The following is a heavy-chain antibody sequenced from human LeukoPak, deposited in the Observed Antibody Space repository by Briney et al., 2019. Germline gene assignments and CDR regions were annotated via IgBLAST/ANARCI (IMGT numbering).Heavy chain of an antibody. J-gene: IGHJ4*02. CDR2: IWYDGSNK. CDR1: GFIFSSYG. V-gene: IGHV3-33*01. D-gene: IGHD5-18*01. Sequence: PGGSLRLSCAASGFIFSSYGMHWVRQAPGKVLEWVAVIWYDGSNKYYADSVKGRFTISRDNSKNTLYLQMNSLRAEDTAVYCCARDLGDVDTAMADYWGQGTLVTVSS. CDR3: ARDLGDVDTAMADY.